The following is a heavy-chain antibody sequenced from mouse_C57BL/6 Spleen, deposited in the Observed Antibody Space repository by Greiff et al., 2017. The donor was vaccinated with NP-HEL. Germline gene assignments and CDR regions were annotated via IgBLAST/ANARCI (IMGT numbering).Heavy chain of an antibody. CDR1: GYSFTGYY. Sequence: VQLKESGPELVKPGASVKISCKASGYSFTGYYMHWVKQSSEKSLEWIGEINPSTGGTSYNQKFKGKATLTVDKSSSTAYMQLKSLTSEDSAVYYCANYYGSSHWYFDVWGTGTTVTVSS. V-gene: IGHV1-43*01. D-gene: IGHD1-1*01. J-gene: IGHJ1*03. CDR2: INPSTGGT. CDR3: ANYYGSSHWYFDV.